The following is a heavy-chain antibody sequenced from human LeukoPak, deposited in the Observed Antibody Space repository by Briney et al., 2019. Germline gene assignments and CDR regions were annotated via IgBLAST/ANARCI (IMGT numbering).Heavy chain of an antibody. CDR1: GGSISSSNW. J-gene: IGHJ6*04. CDR2: IYHSGST. D-gene: IGHD3-9*01. CDR3: ATRGTILSDYYCGMDV. Sequence: KTSGTLSLTCAVSGGSISSSNWWSWVRPPPGKGLEWIGEIYHSGSTNYNPSLKSRVTISVDKSKNQFSLKLSSVTAADTAVYYCATRGTILSDYYCGMDVWGKGTTVTVSS. V-gene: IGHV4-4*02.